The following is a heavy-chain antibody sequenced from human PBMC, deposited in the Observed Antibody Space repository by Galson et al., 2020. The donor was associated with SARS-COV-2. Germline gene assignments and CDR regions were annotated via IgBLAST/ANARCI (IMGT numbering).Heavy chain of an antibody. CDR3: ARDRLSYYGGAYYNDAFDI. J-gene: IGHJ3*02. D-gene: IGHD3-10*01. CDR2: ISSSASYS. Sequence: GESLKISCAASGFTFNTYSMNWVRQAPGRGLEWVSSISSSASYSYYAESVKGRFTISRDNADNSLYLQMNSLRAEDTAVYYCARDRLSYYGGAYYNDAFDIWGRGTLVTVSS. V-gene: IGHV3-21*01. CDR1: GFTFNTYS.